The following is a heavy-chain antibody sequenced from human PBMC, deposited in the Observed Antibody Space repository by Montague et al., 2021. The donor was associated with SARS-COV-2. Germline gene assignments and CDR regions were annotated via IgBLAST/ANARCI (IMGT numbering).Heavy chain of an antibody. Sequence: CAISGDSVSSNSATWNWVRQSPSRGLEWLGKTYYRSKWYNDYAVSLRGRVTIHPDTSKNQFSLQLNSVTPEDTVIYYCTSGREGNYNVMDVWGQGTTVTVSS. J-gene: IGHJ6*02. CDR2: TYYRSKWYN. V-gene: IGHV6-1*01. CDR1: GDSVSSNSAT. CDR3: TSGREGNYNVMDV. D-gene: IGHD1-1*01.